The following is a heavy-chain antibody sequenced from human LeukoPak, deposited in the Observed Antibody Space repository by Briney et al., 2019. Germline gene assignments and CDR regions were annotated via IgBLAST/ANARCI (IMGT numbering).Heavy chain of an antibody. Sequence: GGCLRLSCAASGLTFSTYWMSWVRQAPGKGLEWVANIKQDGSEKYYVDSVKGRFTISRDNAKQSLYLQMNSLRAEDTAVYYCATQNTGYSSSWYEGNWFGPWGQGTLVTVSS. CDR2: IKQDGSEK. D-gene: IGHD6-13*01. CDR3: ATQNTGYSSSWYEGNWFGP. J-gene: IGHJ5*02. V-gene: IGHV3-7*03. CDR1: GLTFSTYW.